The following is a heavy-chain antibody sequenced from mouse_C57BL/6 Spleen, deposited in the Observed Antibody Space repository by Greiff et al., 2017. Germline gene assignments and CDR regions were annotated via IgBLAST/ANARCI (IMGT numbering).Heavy chain of an antibody. CDR2: ISDGGSYT. J-gene: IGHJ1*03. Sequence: EVMLVESGGGLVKPGGSLKLSCAASGFTFSSYAMSWVRQTPEKRLEWVATISDGGSYTYYPDNVKGRFTISRDNAKNNLYLQMSHLKSEDTAMYYCARDGYYSYWYFDVWGTGTTVTVSS. V-gene: IGHV5-4*01. CDR3: ARDGYYSYWYFDV. CDR1: GFTFSSYA. D-gene: IGHD2-3*01.